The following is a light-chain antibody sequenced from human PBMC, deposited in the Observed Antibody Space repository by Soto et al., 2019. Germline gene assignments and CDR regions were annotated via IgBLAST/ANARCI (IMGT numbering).Light chain of an antibody. CDR2: DAS. Sequence: EIVLTQSPATLSLSPGERATLSCRASQSVSSYLAWYQHKPGQAPRLLIYDASKRATGIPARFSCSGSGTDFTLTISSLELEDFAVYYCQQRSNWPPTWTFGQGTRVEIK. V-gene: IGKV3-11*01. J-gene: IGKJ1*01. CDR3: QQRSNWPPTWT. CDR1: QSVSSY.